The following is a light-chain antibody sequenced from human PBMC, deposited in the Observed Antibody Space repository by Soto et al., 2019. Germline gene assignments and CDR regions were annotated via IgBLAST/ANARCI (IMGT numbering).Light chain of an antibody. J-gene: IGLJ3*02. V-gene: IGLV8-61*01. Sequence: QTVVTQEPSFSVSPGRTVTLTCGLSSGSVSTNYYPSWYQQTPGQAPRTLIYSTNTRSSGVPDRFSGSILGNKAALTITWAQADDESDYYCVLYMGGGIWVFGGGTKLTVL. CDR2: STN. CDR3: VLYMGGGIWV. CDR1: SGSVSTNYY.